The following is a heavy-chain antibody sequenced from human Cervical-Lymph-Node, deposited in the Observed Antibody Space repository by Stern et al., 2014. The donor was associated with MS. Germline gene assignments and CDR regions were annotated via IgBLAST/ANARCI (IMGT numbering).Heavy chain of an antibody. CDR3: ARQRYFDY. V-gene: IGHV5-51*01. CDR2: IFPGGSDI. J-gene: IGHJ4*02. CDR1: GYTFTSSW. Sequence: VQLVQSGPEVKRPGESLKISCQASGYTFTSSWIGCVRQMPGKGLEWIAIIFPGGSDIRYSPSFQGQVTISADKSSSTAYLQWNNLKASDTAIYYCARQRYFDYWGQGTLVTVSS.